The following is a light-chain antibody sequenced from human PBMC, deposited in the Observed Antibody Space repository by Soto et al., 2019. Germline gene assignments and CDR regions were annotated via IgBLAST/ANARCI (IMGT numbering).Light chain of an antibody. CDR1: SSDVGAYNY. Sequence: QSVLTQPRSVSGSPGQSVTISCTGTSSDVGAYNYVSWYQQEPGKAPKLMIYDVIKRSSGVPDRLSGSKSDNAASLTISGLQAEDEADYYCCSYAGTYTYVFGTGTKVTVL. V-gene: IGLV2-11*01. CDR3: CSYAGTYTYV. CDR2: DVI. J-gene: IGLJ1*01.